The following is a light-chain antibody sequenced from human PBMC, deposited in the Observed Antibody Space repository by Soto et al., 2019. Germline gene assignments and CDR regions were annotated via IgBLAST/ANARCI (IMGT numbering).Light chain of an antibody. CDR1: RSVTNY. CDR3: QHTVSPLGA. Sequence: DIQMTQSPSSLSAAVGDSVSITCRASRSVTNYLSWYQQRPGRAPTLLIFAASSLQTGVPTRFSGSGSATHFTLTINSLQREDFATYYCQHTVSPLGAFGQGTKVEIK. CDR2: AAS. V-gene: IGKV1-39*01. J-gene: IGKJ1*01.